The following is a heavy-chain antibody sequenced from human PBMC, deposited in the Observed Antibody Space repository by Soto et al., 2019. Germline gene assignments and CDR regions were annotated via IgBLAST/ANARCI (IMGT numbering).Heavy chain of an antibody. CDR3: ARGVQRYYFDY. J-gene: IGHJ4*02. Sequence: SETLSLTCTVSSDSITSGGYYWSWIRQHPGKGLEWIGYIYYSGSTYYNPSLKSRVTISVDTSKSQFSLRLNSVTAADTAVYYCARGVQRYYFDYWGQGTLVTVSS. D-gene: IGHD6-13*01. CDR2: IYYSGST. CDR1: SDSITSGGYY. V-gene: IGHV4-31*03.